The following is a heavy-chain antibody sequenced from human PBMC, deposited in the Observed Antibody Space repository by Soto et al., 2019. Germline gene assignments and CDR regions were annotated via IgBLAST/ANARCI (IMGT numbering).Heavy chain of an antibody. J-gene: IGHJ1*01. CDR2: IYGNGIR. CDR3: ARDENSWSEYLKH. CDR1: GGSISGYY. V-gene: IGHV4-4*07. Sequence: QVHLQESGPGLVTPSGTLSLTCSVSGGSISGYYWSWVRQPAGKGLEWIGRIYGNGIRDYNPSLKSRVTLSVDTSKTQISVQLASRTAADTAVYFWARDENSWSEYLKHWGQGTVVIVSS. D-gene: IGHD6-13*01.